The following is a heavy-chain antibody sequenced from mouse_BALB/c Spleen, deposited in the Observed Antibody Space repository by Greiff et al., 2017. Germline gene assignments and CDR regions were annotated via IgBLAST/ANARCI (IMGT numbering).Heavy chain of an antibody. V-gene: IGHV1S81*02. CDR3: TRRVL. CDR2: INPSNGGT. J-gene: IGHJ4*01. CDR1: GYTFTSYY. Sequence: SGAELVKPGASVKLSCKASGYTFTSYYMYWVKQRPGQGLEWIGEINPSNGGTNFNEKFESKATLTVDKSSSTAYMQLSSLTSEDSAVYYCTRRVLWGQGTSVTVSS.